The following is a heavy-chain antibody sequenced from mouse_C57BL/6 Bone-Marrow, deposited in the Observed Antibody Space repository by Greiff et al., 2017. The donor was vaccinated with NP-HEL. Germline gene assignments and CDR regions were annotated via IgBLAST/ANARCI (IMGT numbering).Heavy chain of an antibody. Sequence: ESGPDLAKPSQTLSLTCSVTGYSITSDYWNWIRKFPGNKLEYMGYISYSGSTYYNPSLKSRISITRDTSKNQYYLQLNSVTTEDTATYYCARSPLWLRRNYYAMDYWGQGTSVTVSS. D-gene: IGHD2-2*01. V-gene: IGHV3-8*01. CDR2: ISYSGST. CDR1: GYSITSDY. CDR3: ARSPLWLRRNYYAMDY. J-gene: IGHJ4*01.